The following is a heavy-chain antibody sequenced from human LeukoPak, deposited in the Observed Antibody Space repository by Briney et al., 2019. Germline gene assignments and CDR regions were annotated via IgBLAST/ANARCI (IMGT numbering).Heavy chain of an antibody. CDR3: AKSRWPTVTSYYFDY. D-gene: IGHD4-17*01. V-gene: IGHV3-30*18. J-gene: IGHJ4*02. Sequence: TGGSLRLSCAASGFTFSSYGMHWVRQAPGKGLEWVAVISYDGSNKYYADSVKGRFTISRDNSKNTLYLQMNSLRAEDTAVYYCAKSRWPTVTSYYFDYWGQGTLVTVSS. CDR2: ISYDGSNK. CDR1: GFTFSSYG.